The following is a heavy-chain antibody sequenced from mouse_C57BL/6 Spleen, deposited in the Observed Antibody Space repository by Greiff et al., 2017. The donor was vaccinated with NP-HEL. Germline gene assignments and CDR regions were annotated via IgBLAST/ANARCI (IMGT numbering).Heavy chain of an antibody. Sequence: EVQLQESGPGLVKPSQSLSLTCSVTGYSITSGYYWNWIRQFPGNKLEWMGYISYDGSNNYNPSLKNRISITRDTSKSKFFLKLNSVTTEDTATYYCASLYDGSPWFAYWGQGTLVTVSA. CDR3: ASLYDGSPWFAY. CDR2: ISYDGSN. V-gene: IGHV3-6*01. CDR1: GYSITSGYY. D-gene: IGHD2-3*01. J-gene: IGHJ3*01.